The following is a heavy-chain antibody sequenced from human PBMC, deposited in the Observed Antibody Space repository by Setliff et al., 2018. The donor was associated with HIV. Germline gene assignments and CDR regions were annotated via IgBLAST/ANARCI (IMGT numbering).Heavy chain of an antibody. CDR2: VSPDGYEK. Sequence: PGGSLRLSCAAFGSGYSTFDMDWVRQTPGKGLEWVADVSPDGYEKRYADFVKGRFTVSRDNSKNILFLQVDSLGAEDTGIYYCAKPTSGMYPRAFDLWGRGTVVTVS. D-gene: IGHD1-26*01. CDR1: GSGYSTFD. J-gene: IGHJ3*01. CDR3: AKPTSGMYPRAFDL. V-gene: IGHV3-23*01.